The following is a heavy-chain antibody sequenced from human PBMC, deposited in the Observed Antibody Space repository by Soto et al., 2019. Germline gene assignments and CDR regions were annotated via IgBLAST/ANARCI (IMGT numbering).Heavy chain of an antibody. V-gene: IGHV4-39*01. CDR1: GGSISSSGYS. Sequence: SETLSLTCTVSGGSISSSGYSWGWIRQPPGKGLEWIGNIKYSGSTNYNPSLKSRVTISVDPSRHQFSLQLSSVTAADAAVYYCARRLSGSSDIRWGRGTLVTVSS. D-gene: IGHD1-26*01. CDR2: IKYSGST. CDR3: ARRLSGSSDIR. J-gene: IGHJ4*02.